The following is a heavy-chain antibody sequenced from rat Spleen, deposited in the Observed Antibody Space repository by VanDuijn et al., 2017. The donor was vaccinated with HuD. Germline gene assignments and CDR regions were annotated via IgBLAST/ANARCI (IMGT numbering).Heavy chain of an antibody. J-gene: IGHJ2*01. CDR1: GVIFSDYN. CDR2: IIYDGSRT. CDR3: ATDRTRSHYFDY. Sequence: EVQLVESGGDLVQPGRALKLSCAASGVIFSDYNMAWVRTAPKKGLEWVATIIYDGSRTYYRDSVTDRFTISRDNAKSSLYLQMDSLRSEDTATYYCATDRTRSHYFDYWGQGVMVTVSS. V-gene: IGHV5S10*01.